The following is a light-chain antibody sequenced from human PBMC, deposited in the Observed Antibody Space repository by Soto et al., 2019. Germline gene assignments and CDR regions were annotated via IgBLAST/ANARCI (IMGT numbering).Light chain of an antibody. V-gene: IGKV3-20*01. CDR2: GTS. CDR3: QQYGSSIT. CDR1: QSVKSSY. J-gene: IGKJ5*01. Sequence: EIVLTPSPATLAFSPVGRAPLPCRASQSVKSSYLAWYQHKPGQAPRLLIYGTSSRATGIPDRFSGSGSGTDFTLTISRLEPEDFAVYYCQQYGSSITFGQGTRLEIK.